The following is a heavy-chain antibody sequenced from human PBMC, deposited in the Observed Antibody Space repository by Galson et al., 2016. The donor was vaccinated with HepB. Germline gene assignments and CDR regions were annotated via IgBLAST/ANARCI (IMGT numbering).Heavy chain of an antibody. CDR2: IYYSGSP. D-gene: IGHD3-3*02. J-gene: IGHJ3*02. CDR3: ARDGLSRTQEDALDI. V-gene: IGHV4-59*01. Sequence: SETLSLTCSVSGGDISPSYWSWIRQSPGKGLEWLGQIYYSGSPKYTPSLKSRLTISVDTSKNQLSLKLTSVTAADTAVYYCARDGLSRTQEDALDIWGQGTLVTVSS. CDR1: GGDISPSY.